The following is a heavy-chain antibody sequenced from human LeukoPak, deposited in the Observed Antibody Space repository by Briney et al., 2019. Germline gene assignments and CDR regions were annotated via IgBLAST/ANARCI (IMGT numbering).Heavy chain of an antibody. CDR3: ARRSHPYGSGSPRAFDI. Sequence: ASVKVSCKASGYTFTGYYMHWVRQAPGQGLEWMGWINPNSGGTNYAQKFQGRVTMTRDTSISTAYMELSRLRSDDTAVYYCARRSHPYGSGSPRAFDIWGQGTMVTVSS. CDR1: GYTFTGYY. J-gene: IGHJ3*02. CDR2: INPNSGGT. V-gene: IGHV1-2*02. D-gene: IGHD3-10*01.